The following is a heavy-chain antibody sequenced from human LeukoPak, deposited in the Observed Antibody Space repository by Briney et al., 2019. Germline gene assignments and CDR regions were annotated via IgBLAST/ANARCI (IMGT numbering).Heavy chain of an antibody. CDR3: ARDRSGSYENWLDP. V-gene: IGHV3-48*03. Sequence: PGGSLRLSCAASGFTFSSYEMNWVRQAPGKGLEWVSDISRSGSTKYYADYVKGRFTISRDNAKNSLYLQMNSLRAEDTAVYYCARDRSGSYENWLDPWGQGTLVTVSS. CDR1: GFTFSSYE. J-gene: IGHJ5*02. CDR2: ISRSGSTK. D-gene: IGHD1-26*01.